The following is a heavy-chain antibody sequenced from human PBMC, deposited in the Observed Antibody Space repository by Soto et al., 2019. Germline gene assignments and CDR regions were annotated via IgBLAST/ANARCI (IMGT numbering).Heavy chain of an antibody. CDR3: ARQPNLLSYSSGWYPVKQSSHWFDP. D-gene: IGHD6-19*01. CDR2: INHSGGT. J-gene: IGHJ5*02. CDR1: GGSFSGYY. Sequence: NPSETLSLTCAVYGGSFSGYYWSWIRQPPGKGLEWIGEINHSGGTNYNPSLKSRVTISVDTSKNQFSLKLSSVTAADTAVYYCARQPNLLSYSSGWYPVKQSSHWFDPWGQGTLVTVSS. V-gene: IGHV4-34*01.